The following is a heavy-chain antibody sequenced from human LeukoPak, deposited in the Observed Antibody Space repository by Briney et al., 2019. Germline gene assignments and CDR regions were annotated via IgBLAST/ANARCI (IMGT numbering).Heavy chain of an antibody. CDR2: IYPGESET. CDR1: GYGFTRYW. V-gene: IGHV5-51*01. CDR3: ARLGFGRYDSSGYHLGVSAGGYYYMDV. J-gene: IGHJ6*03. Sequence: GGSLQSSSKGSGYGFTRYWIGWGRPRPGKRVGGRGSIYPGESETRDSPSFQRQVLISADKSLSTAYLPWSSLKASDTAIYYCARLGFGRYDSSGYHLGVSAGGYYYMDVWGKGTTVTVSS. D-gene: IGHD3-22*01.